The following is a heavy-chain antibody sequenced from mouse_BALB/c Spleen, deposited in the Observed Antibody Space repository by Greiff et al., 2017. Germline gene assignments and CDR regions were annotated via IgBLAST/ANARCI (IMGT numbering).Heavy chain of an antibody. V-gene: IGHV5-12-1*01. CDR3: ATYITTVVAKGFAY. Sequence: EVQLVESGGGLVKPGGSLKLSCAASGFAFSSYDMSWVRQTPEKRLEWVAYISSGGGSTYYPDTVKGRFTISRDNAKNTLYLQMSSLKSEDTAMYYCATYITTVVAKGFAYWGQGTLVTVSA. CDR2: ISSGGGST. CDR1: GFAFSSYD. D-gene: IGHD1-1*01. J-gene: IGHJ3*01.